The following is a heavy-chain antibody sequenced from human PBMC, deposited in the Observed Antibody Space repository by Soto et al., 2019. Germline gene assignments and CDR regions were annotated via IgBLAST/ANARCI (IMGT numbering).Heavy chain of an antibody. CDR3: ARALWGYCSTDCSALDV. CDR1: GGSFSGYY. CDR2: INRSGST. Sequence: PSETLSLTCAVYGGSFSGYYWCWVRELPGMGLEWIGEINRSGSTNYNPSLKRRVNISVDTSKSKFSLRLNSVTAAHTAVYYCARALWGYCSTDCSALDVWGQETTVTVSS. V-gene: IGHV4-34*01. J-gene: IGHJ6*01. D-gene: IGHD2-21*02.